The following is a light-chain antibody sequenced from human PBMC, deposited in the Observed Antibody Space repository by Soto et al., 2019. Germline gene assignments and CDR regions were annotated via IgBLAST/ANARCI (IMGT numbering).Light chain of an antibody. V-gene: IGKV1-5*03. J-gene: IGKJ2*01. CDR3: QQYTGYPKT. Sequence: DVQLTQSPSTLSASVGDTVTITCRASQSVDSWLAWYQQKTGKAPKLIIYQASILETDVPSRFSGGGSGTEFTLSISGLQPDDLATYYCQQYTGYPKTFGQGTKLEI. CDR2: QAS. CDR1: QSVDSW.